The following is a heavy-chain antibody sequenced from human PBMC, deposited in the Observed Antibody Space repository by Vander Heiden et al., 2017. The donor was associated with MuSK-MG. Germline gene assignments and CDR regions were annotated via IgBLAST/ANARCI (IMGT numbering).Heavy chain of an antibody. CDR2: IYYSGST. Sequence: QVQLQDSGPGLVESSPTLSLPCPFSGGSIRRGGYYWSWSRQHPGKGLEWIGYIYYSGSTYYNPYLKSRVTISVDTSKNQFSLKLSSVTAADTAVYYCARWYYYDSSGNYFDYWGQGTLVTVSS. D-gene: IGHD3-22*01. CDR3: ARWYYYDSSGNYFDY. V-gene: IGHV4-31*03. CDR1: GGSIRRGGYY. J-gene: IGHJ4*02.